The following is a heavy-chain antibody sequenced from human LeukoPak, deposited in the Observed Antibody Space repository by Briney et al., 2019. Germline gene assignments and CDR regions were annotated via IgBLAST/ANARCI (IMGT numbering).Heavy chain of an antibody. CDR2: MNTNSGNT. J-gene: IGHJ3*02. Sequence: GASVKVSCKASGYTFTSYSITWVRQAPGQGLEWMGWMNTNSGNTGYAQKFQGRVTITRNTSISTAYMELSSLRSEDTAVYYCASFYDSSGSYAFDIWGQGTMVTVSS. CDR3: ASFYDSSGSYAFDI. V-gene: IGHV1-8*03. CDR1: GYTFTSYS. D-gene: IGHD3-22*01.